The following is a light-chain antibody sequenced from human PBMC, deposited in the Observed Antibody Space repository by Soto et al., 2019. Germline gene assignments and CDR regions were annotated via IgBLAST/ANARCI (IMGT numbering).Light chain of an antibody. V-gene: IGLV2-8*01. Sequence: QSALTQPPSASGSPGQSVTISCTGTSSDVGAYKYVSWYQQYPGKAPKLMIYEVSKRPAGVPDRLSGSKSGNTASLTVSGLQAEYEAEYYCTSYVGSDIWVFGGGTKVTVL. CDR1: SSDVGAYKY. J-gene: IGLJ3*02. CDR2: EVS. CDR3: TSYVGSDIWV.